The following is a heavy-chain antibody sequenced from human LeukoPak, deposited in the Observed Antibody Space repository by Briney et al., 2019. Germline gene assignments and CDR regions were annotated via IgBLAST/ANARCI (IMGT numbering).Heavy chain of an antibody. D-gene: IGHD5-24*01. CDR3: ARKEKATIRGFDN. J-gene: IGHJ4*02. V-gene: IGHV6-1*01. CDR2: TYYRSKWYN. CDR1: GDSVSSNSAA. Sequence: SQTLSLTCAISGDSVSSNSAAWNWIRQSPSRGLEWLGKTYYRSKWYNDYAVSVKSRITINPDTSKNQFSLKLSSVTAADTAVYYCARKEKATIRGFDNWGQGTLVTVSS.